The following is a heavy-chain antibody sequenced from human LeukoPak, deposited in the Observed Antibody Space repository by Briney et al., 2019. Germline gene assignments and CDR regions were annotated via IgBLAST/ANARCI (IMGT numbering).Heavy chain of an antibody. V-gene: IGHV3-53*05. D-gene: IGHD2-15*01. CDR2: IYADGNT. CDR1: GFTVSSNY. J-gene: IGHJ4*02. Sequence: PGGSLRLSCAASGFTVSSNYMSWVRQAPGKGLEWVSFIYADGNTYYADSVKGRFTISRDNSKNTLYLQMNGLRVEDTAVYYCAKDLRGNCFADYWGQGTLVTVSS. CDR3: AKDLRGNCFADY.